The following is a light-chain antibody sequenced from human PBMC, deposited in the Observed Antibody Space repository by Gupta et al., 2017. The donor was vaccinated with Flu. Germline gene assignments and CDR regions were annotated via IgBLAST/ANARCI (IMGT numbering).Light chain of an antibody. V-gene: IGLV2-8*01. CDR3: TSYTGSSNFEV. CDR1: SSDVGGYNM. Sequence: QSALTQPPSASGSPGQSVTISCTGSSSDVGGYNMVSWYQQHPGKAPKLIIYEVTKRPSGVPERFSGSKSGNTASLTVSGLQAEDEADYYCTSYTGSSNFEVFGTGTKVTVL. CDR2: EVT. J-gene: IGLJ1*01.